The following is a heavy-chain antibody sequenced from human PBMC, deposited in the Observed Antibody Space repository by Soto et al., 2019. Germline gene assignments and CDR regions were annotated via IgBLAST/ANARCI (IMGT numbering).Heavy chain of an antibody. CDR1: GFTFSSYA. CDR2: ISYDGSNK. CDR3: ARPPNPQYSSSWHDYYYFCGMDV. V-gene: IGHV3-30-3*01. Sequence: HPGGSLRLSCAASGFTFSSYAMHWVRQAPGKGLEWVAVISYDGSNKYYADSVKGRFTISRDNSKNTLYLQMNSLRAEDTAVYYCARPPNPQYSSSWHDYYYFCGMDVWGQGTTVTVSS. D-gene: IGHD6-13*01. J-gene: IGHJ6*02.